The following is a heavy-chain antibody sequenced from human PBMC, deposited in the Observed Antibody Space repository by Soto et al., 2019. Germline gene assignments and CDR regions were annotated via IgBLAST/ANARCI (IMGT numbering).Heavy chain of an antibody. CDR1: GFTVINNY. CDR3: AKDSNKYSSSLRGRYFDY. J-gene: IGHJ4*02. Sequence: GGSLSLSCAASGFTVINNYMSWVRQAPGKGLEWVSGITGGGSNTFYADSVKGRFTISRDNSKNTLFLQMNSLGAEDTAVYYCAKDSNKYSSSLRGRYFDYWGQGIGVTVSS. CDR2: ITGGGSNT. D-gene: IGHD4-4*01. V-gene: IGHV3-53*01.